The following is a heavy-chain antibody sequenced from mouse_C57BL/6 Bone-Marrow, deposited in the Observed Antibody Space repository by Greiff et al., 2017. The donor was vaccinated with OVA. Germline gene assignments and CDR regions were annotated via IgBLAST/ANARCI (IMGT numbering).Heavy chain of an antibody. D-gene: IGHD1-1*01. CDR2: IYPGDGDT. CDR3: ARATTVVAPFAY. V-gene: IGHV1-82*01. CDR1: GYAFSSSW. Sequence: VKPGASVKISCKASGYAFSSSWMNWVKQRPGKGLEWIGRIYPGDGDTNYNGKFKGKATLTADKSSSTAYMQLSSLTSEDSAVYFCARATTVVAPFAYWGQGTLVTVSA. J-gene: IGHJ3*01.